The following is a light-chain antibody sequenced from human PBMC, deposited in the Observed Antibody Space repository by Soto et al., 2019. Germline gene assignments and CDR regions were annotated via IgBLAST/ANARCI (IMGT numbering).Light chain of an antibody. J-gene: IGKJ4*01. V-gene: IGKV1-39*01. CDR3: QQSYALVRT. CDR2: DAS. Sequence: DIEMTQSPSTLSASLGDRVTLTCRASQDVGWHLAWYQQKPGKAPILLIYDASALSPGVPARFSGSGVETDFTLTITSLQPEDFGMYYCQQSYALVRTFGGGTKVDIK. CDR1: QDVGWH.